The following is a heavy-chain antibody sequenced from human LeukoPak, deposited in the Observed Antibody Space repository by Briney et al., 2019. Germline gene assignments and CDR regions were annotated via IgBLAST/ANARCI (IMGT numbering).Heavy chain of an antibody. V-gene: IGHV3-23*01. J-gene: IGHJ4*02. CDR1: GFTFSSYA. CDR3: AKDRYPGPPLYYFDY. D-gene: IGHD1-1*01. Sequence: GGSLRLSCAASGFTFSSYAMSWVRQAPGKGLEWVSAISSSGGSTYYADSVKGRFTISRDNSKNTLYLQMNSLRAEDTAVYYCAKDRYPGPPLYYFDYWGQGTLVTVSS. CDR2: ISSSGGST.